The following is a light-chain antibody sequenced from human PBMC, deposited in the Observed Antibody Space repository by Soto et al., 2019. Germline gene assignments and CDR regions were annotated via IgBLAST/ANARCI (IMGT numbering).Light chain of an antibody. J-gene: IGKJ4*01. V-gene: IGKV3-15*01. Sequence: EIVMTQSPVTLSVSPGERATLSCRASQSVSSNLAWYQQKPGQAPRLLIYGASTRATGIPARFSGSGSGTEFTLTISSLQSEDFAVYYCQQYNNWTPLTLGGGTKVDIK. CDR3: QQYNNWTPLT. CDR2: GAS. CDR1: QSVSSN.